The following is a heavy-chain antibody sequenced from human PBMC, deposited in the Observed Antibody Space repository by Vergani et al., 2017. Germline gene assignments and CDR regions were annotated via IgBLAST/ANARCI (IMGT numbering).Heavy chain of an antibody. Sequence: QVQLVESGGGVVQPGRSLRLSCAASGFTFNQYGMHWVRQAPGKGLEWVAVTWYDGNNKQYADSVKGRFTISRDNSKITLYLQMNSLRAEDTAVYYCAKQLTYYYGSGSHPIDYWGQGTRVTVSS. CDR3: AKQLTYYYGSGSHPIDY. CDR1: GFTFNQYG. J-gene: IGHJ4*02. D-gene: IGHD3-10*01. V-gene: IGHV3-33*06. CDR2: TWYDGNNK.